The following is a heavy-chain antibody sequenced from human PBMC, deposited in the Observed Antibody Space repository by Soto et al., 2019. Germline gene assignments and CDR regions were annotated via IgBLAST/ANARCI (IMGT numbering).Heavy chain of an antibody. Sequence: SETLSLTCTVSGGSISSYYWSWIRQPPGEGLEWIGYIYYSGSTNYNPSLKSRVTISVDTSKNQFSLKLSSVTAADTAVYYCAGRITMVRGVIPPFDPWGQGTLVTVSS. CDR3: AGRITMVRGVIPPFDP. V-gene: IGHV4-59*01. CDR1: GGSISSYY. CDR2: IYYSGST. J-gene: IGHJ5*02. D-gene: IGHD3-10*01.